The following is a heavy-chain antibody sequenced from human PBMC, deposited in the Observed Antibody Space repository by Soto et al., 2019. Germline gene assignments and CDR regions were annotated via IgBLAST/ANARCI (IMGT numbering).Heavy chain of an antibody. CDR2: IFHSGST. CDR3: AHRPIVGAAI. V-gene: IGHV4-4*02. CDR1: GGSISNSNW. J-gene: IGHJ4*02. Sequence: QVQLQESGPGLVKPSGTLSLTCAVFGGSISNSNWWTWVNQPPGKGLDWIGEIFHSGSTNYNSSLMGRVTISVDKANNQFSLKLSSVTAADTAVYYCAHRPIVGAAIWGQGTLVTVSS. D-gene: IGHD1-26*01.